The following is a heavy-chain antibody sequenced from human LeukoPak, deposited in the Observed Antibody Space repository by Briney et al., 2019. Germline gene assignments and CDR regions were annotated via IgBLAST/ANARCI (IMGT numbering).Heavy chain of an antibody. CDR1: GGSISSGSYD. J-gene: IGHJ4*01. D-gene: IGHD2-2*01. V-gene: IGHV4-61*02. CDR3: ARDREVVRFHY. CDR2: IYTSGST. Sequence: SETLSLTCTVSGGSISSGSYDWSWIRQPAGKGLEWIGRIYTSGSTNYHPSLKSRVTISVDTSKNQFSLKLSSVTAADMAVYYCARDREVVRFHYW.